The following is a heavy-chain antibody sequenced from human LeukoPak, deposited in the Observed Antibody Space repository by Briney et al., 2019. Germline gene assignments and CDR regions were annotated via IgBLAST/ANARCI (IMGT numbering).Heavy chain of an antibody. J-gene: IGHJ5*02. CDR2: ISAYNGNT. CDR3: ARVVVVPAALYTWFAP. CDR1: GYTFTSYG. V-gene: IGHV1-18*01. D-gene: IGHD2-2*01. Sequence: GASVKVSFKASGYTFTSYGISWVRQAPGQGREGMGWISAYNGNTNYAQKLQGRVTMTTDTSTSPAYMELRSLKSDDTAVYYCARVVVVPAALYTWFAPWGQGTLVTVSS.